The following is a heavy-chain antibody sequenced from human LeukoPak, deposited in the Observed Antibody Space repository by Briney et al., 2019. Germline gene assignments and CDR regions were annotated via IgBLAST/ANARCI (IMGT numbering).Heavy chain of an antibody. CDR1: GFTFSYYG. CDR2: IHYDASNK. D-gene: IGHD1-26*01. Sequence: PGGSLRLSCAASGFTFSYYGMHWVRQAPGKGLEWVSFIHYDASNKFFADSVQGRFTISRDNSLDTVYLQMNRLRPEDTGIYYCATNLIVGATIDYWGQGTLVTVSS. V-gene: IGHV3-30*02. CDR3: ATNLIVGATIDY. J-gene: IGHJ4*02.